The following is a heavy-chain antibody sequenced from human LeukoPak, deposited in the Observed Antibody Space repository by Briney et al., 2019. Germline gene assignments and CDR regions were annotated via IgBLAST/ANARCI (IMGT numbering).Heavy chain of an antibody. CDR2: ISGYNGNT. V-gene: IGHV1-18*01. D-gene: IGHD4-23*01. J-gene: IGHJ6*03. CDR1: GYTFTSYG. Sequence: ASVKVSCKASGYTFTSYGVSWVRQAPGQGLEWMGWISGYNGNTNYAQKLQGRATMTTDTSTSTAYMELRSLRSDDTAVYYCARRPVGYYYYYMEVWGKGTTVTVSS. CDR3: ARRPVGYYYYYMEV.